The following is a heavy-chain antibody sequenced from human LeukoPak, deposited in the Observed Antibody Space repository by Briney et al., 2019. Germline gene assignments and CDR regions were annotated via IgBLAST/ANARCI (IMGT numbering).Heavy chain of an antibody. CDR1: GGSISSYY. J-gene: IGHJ4*02. CDR3: ARAPVVVAGYYFDY. V-gene: IGHV4-59*01. CDR2: IYYSGST. Sequence: PSETLSLTCTVSGGSISSYYWSWIRQPPGKGLEWIGYIYYSGSTNYNPSLKSRVTISVDTSKNQFSLKLSSVTAADTAVYYCARAPVVVAGYYFDYWGQGTLVTVSS. D-gene: IGHD6-19*01.